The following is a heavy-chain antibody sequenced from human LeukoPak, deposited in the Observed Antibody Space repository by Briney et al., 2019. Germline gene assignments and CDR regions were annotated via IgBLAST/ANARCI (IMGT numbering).Heavy chain of an antibody. Sequence: SETLXXTCTVSGYSISSGYYWGWIRQPPGKGLEWIGNIYHSGSTFYNPSLKSRVTISVDTSKTQFSLKLSSMTAADTAVYYCXRGYSSSWYFNWFDPWGQGTLVTVSS. CDR3: XRGYSSSWYFNWFDP. CDR2: IYHSGST. CDR1: GYSISSGYY. D-gene: IGHD6-13*01. V-gene: IGHV4-38-2*02. J-gene: IGHJ5*02.